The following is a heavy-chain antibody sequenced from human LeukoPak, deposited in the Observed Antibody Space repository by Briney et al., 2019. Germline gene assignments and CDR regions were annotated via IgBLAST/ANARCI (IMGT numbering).Heavy chain of an antibody. J-gene: IGHJ5*02. CDR2: VYSSGST. CDR3: ARGTYSSRSWFDP. CDR1: GGSISSYY. V-gene: IGHV4-4*07. Sequence: SETLSLTCTVSGGSISSYYWSWIRQPAGKGLEWIGRVYSSGSTNYSPSLRSRVTMSVDTSKNQFSLRLTSVSAADTAVYYCARGTYSSRSWFDPWGLGTLVTVSS. D-gene: IGHD6-13*01.